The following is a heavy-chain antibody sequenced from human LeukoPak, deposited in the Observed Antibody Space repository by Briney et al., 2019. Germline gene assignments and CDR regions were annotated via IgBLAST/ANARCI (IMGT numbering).Heavy chain of an antibody. V-gene: IGHV1-18*01. Sequence: ASVKVSCKASGYTFTNYGISWVRQAPGQGLEWMGWISVYNGNTNYAQKLQGRVTMTTDTSTTTVYMELRSLKSDDTAVYFCARGGRDSSSWFFDYWGQGTLVTVSS. CDR2: ISVYNGNT. CDR3: ARGGRDSSSWFFDY. J-gene: IGHJ4*02. CDR1: GYTFTNYG. D-gene: IGHD6-13*01.